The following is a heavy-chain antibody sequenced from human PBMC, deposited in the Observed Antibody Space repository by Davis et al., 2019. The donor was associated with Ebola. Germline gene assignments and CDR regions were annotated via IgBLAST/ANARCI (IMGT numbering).Heavy chain of an antibody. J-gene: IGHJ4*02. CDR3: AKDLDTAMAY. V-gene: IGHV3-48*02. Sequence: GESLKISCAASGFTFSSYSMNWVRQAPGKGLEWVSYISSTSSTIYYADSVKGRFTISRDNAKNSLYLQMNSLRDEDTAVYYCAKDLDTAMAYWGQGTLVTVSS. CDR1: GFTFSSYS. D-gene: IGHD5-18*01. CDR2: ISSTSSTI.